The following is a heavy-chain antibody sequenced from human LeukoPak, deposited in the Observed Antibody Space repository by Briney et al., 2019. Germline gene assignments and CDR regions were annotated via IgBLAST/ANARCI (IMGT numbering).Heavy chain of an antibody. CDR2: IHYSGST. CDR3: ARSGIYGDYGIYFDY. J-gene: IGHJ4*02. D-gene: IGHD4-17*01. Sequence: SETLSLTCSVSGDSISSYYWSWIRQPPGKGLEWIGYIHYSGSTKYNPSLKSRVTISADTSKKQFSLKLSSVTAADTALYYCARSGIYGDYGIYFDYWGQGTLVTVSS. CDR1: GDSISSYY. V-gene: IGHV4-59*01.